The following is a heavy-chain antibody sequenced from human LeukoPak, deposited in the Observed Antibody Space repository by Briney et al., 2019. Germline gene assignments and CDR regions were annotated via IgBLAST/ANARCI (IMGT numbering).Heavy chain of an antibody. V-gene: IGHV3-23*01. D-gene: IGHD4-17*01. Sequence: GGSLRLSCAASGFTFSSYAMSWVRQAPGKGLESVSAISGSRTYYADSVKGRFTISRDNSKNTLSLQMNSLRAEDTAVYYCAKVFRKDGDFHLFDYWGQGTLVTVSS. CDR1: GFTFSSYA. CDR3: AKVFRKDGDFHLFDY. CDR2: ISGSRT. J-gene: IGHJ4*02.